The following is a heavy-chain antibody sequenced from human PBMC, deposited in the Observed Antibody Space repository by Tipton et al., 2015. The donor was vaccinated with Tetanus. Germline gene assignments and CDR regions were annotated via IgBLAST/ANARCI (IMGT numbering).Heavy chain of an antibody. Sequence: TLSLTCAVSGGSFSGFYWSWIRQPPGKGLEWIGEINHRGGTSYNPSLKSRVTISVDTSKNQFSLKLTSVTAADTAVYFCVRGRGLGAYSYGFEYWGPGALVTVSS. CDR2: INHRGGT. V-gene: IGHV4-34*01. D-gene: IGHD5-18*01. J-gene: IGHJ4*02. CDR3: VRGRGLGAYSYGFEY. CDR1: GGSFSGFY.